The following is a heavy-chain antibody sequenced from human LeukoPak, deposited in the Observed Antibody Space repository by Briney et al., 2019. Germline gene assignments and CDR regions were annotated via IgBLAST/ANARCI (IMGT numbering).Heavy chain of an antibody. Sequence: SETLSLTCAVSGGSINKAGYYWSWISQHPGRGMEWIGYSYYSGSYYYTPSGRSRVTRSVDTSKHYFPLKLSSVTAAAAAVYYCARNRDGYNLFDYWGQGTLVTVSS. CDR2: SYYSGSY. CDR1: GGSINKAGYY. CDR3: ARNRDGYNLFDY. J-gene: IGHJ4*02. D-gene: IGHD5-24*01. V-gene: IGHV4-31*11.